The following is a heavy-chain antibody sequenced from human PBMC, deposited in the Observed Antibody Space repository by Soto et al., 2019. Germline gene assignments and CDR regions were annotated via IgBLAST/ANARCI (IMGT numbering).Heavy chain of an antibody. Sequence: SVKVSCKASGFTFTSSAMQWVRQARGQRLEWIGWIVVGSGNTNYAQKFQERVTITRDMSTSTAYMELSSLRSEDTAVYYCAAEIAARSQNDAFDIWGQGTMVTVSS. CDR2: IVVGSGNT. J-gene: IGHJ3*02. V-gene: IGHV1-58*02. CDR3: AAEIAARSQNDAFDI. CDR1: GFTFTSSA. D-gene: IGHD6-6*01.